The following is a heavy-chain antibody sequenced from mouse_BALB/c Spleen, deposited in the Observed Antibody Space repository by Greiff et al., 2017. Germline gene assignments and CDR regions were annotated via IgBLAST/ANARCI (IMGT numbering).Heavy chain of an antibody. V-gene: IGHV1S81*02. CDR1: GYTFTSYW. Sequence: VQLQQPGAELVKPGASVKLSCKASGYTFTSYWMHWVKQRPGQGLEWIGEINPSNGRTNYNEKFKSKATLTVDKSSSTAYMQLSSLTSEDSAVYYCARGGYGYSYWGQGTTLTGSS. D-gene: IGHD2-2*01. J-gene: IGHJ2*01. CDR3: ARGGYGYSY. CDR2: INPSNGRT.